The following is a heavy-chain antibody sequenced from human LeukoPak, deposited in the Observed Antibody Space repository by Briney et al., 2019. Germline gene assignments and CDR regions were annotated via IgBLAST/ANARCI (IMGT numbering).Heavy chain of an antibody. V-gene: IGHV3-53*01. Sequence: GGSLRLSCAASGFTFSSYAMSWVRQAPGKGLEWVSVIYSGGSTYYADSVKGRFTISRDNSKNTLYLQMNSLRAEDTAVYYCATREGFDYWGQGTLVTVSS. CDR3: ATREGFDY. CDR2: IYSGGST. J-gene: IGHJ4*02. CDR1: GFTFSSYA.